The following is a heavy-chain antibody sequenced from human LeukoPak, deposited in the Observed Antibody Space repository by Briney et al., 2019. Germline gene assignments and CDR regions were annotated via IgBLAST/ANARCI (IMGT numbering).Heavy chain of an antibody. J-gene: IGHJ1*01. CDR1: GYTFTSYY. Sequence: ASVKVSCKASGYTFTSYYMHWVRQAPGQRLEWMGWINAGTGDTKYSQKFQGRVIITRDTSASTAYMELSSLRSEDTAVYYCARITTMTLPDYWGQGTLVTVSS. CDR2: INAGTGDT. V-gene: IGHV1-3*01. D-gene: IGHD4-17*01. CDR3: ARITTMTLPDY.